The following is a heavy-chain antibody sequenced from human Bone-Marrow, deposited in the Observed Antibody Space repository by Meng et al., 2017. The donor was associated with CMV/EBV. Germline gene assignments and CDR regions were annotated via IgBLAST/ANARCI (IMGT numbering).Heavy chain of an antibody. CDR3: ARCSYYYYGMDV. CDR2: IYYTGST. CDR1: GGSINNTGYY. D-gene: IGHD2-15*01. J-gene: IGHJ6*02. V-gene: IGHV4-39*07. Sequence: WGSLRLSCTVSGGSINNTGYYWGWIRQSPGKGLEWIANIYYTGSTYYDLSLRSRVTISVDTSKSQFSLNLYSVTAADTAVYYCARCSYYYYGMDVWGQGTTVTVSS.